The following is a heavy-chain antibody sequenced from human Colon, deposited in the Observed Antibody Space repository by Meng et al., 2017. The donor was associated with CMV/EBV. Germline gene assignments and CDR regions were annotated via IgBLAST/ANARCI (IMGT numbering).Heavy chain of an antibody. J-gene: IGHJ4*02. CDR3: ARDFQHQLIGD. CDR2: IFYTGGT. D-gene: IGHD3-22*01. CDR1: GDSISKNGNY. Sequence: SETLSLTCTVSGDSISKNGNYWGWYRQPPGKGLEYIGNIFYTGGTNYNPALKSRVTMSVDTSKNQFSLKLSSVTAADTAVYYCARDFQHQLIGDWGQGTLVTVSS. V-gene: IGHV4-39*07.